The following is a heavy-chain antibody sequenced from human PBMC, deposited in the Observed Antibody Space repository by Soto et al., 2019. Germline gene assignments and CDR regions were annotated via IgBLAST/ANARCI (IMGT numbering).Heavy chain of an antibody. J-gene: IGHJ5*02. CDR2: ISGSGTTT. CDR3: TRVLYGTS. CDR1: GFTFSSYE. V-gene: IGHV3-48*03. Sequence: EVQLVESGGGLVQPGGSLRLSCAGYGFTFSSYEMNWVHQAPGKGLEWVSFISGSGTTTYYADSVRGRFTISRDNTKNSLYLQMNSLSAEDTGVYYCTRVLYGTSWGQGTLVTVSS. D-gene: IGHD2-2*02.